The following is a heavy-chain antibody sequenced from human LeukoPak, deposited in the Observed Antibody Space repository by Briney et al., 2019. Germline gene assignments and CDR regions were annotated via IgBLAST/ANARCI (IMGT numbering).Heavy chain of an antibody. CDR1: GYTFTSYG. CDR3: ARFPLSTSFDAFDI. V-gene: IGHV1-18*01. Sequence: ASVKVSCKASGYTFTSYGISWVRQAPGQGLEWMGRISAYNGNTNYAQKLQGRVTMTTDTSTSTAYMELRSLRSDDTAVYYCARFPLSTSFDAFDIWGQGTMVTVSS. CDR2: ISAYNGNT. D-gene: IGHD2-2*01. J-gene: IGHJ3*02.